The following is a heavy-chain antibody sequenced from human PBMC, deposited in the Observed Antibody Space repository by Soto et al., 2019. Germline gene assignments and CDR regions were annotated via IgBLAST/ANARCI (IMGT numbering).Heavy chain of an antibody. J-gene: IGHJ4*02. V-gene: IGHV4-59*01. CDR2: VSYSGTT. CDR3: ASYDYYGSGSSLY. Sequence: SSETLSLTCTVSGGSMSIYYWSWIRQPPGKGLEWIGCVSYSGTTFYNPSLNSRVTISIDTSKTQFSLNLNSVTAADTAVYYCASYDYYGSGSSLYWGQGALVTVSS. D-gene: IGHD3-10*01. CDR1: GGSMSIYY.